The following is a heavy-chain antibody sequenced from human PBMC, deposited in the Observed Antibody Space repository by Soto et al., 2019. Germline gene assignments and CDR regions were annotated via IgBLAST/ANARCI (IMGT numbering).Heavy chain of an antibody. CDR2: FVPLFGSA. V-gene: IGHV1-69*01. D-gene: IGHD3-22*01. J-gene: IGHJ5*02. CDR1: GGTFSSYT. Sequence: QVQLVQSGAEVKKPGSSVKVSCRASGGTFSSYTIVRVRQAPGQGLEWMGGFVPLFGSANIAQKFQGRVTITADASTSTAYMELSSLTSEDSATYYCAREDDSSGHYSWFDPWGQGTLVTVSS. CDR3: AREDDSSGHYSWFDP.